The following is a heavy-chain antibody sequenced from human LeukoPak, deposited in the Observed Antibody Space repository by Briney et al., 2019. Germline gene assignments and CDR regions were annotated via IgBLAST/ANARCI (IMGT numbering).Heavy chain of an antibody. J-gene: IGHJ3*02. CDR3: ARDGPRLEAFDI. CDR2: INAGNGNT. V-gene: IGHV1-3*01. Sequence: ASVKVSCKASGYTFTSYAMHWVRQPPGQRLEWMGWINAGNGNTKYSQKFQGRVTITRDTSASTAYMELSSLRSEDTAVYYCARDGPRLEAFDIWGQGTMVTVSS. CDR1: GYTFTSYA.